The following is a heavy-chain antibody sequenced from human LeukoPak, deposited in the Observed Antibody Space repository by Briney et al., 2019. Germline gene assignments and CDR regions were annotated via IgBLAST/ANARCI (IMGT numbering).Heavy chain of an antibody. Sequence: PGRSLRLSCAASGFTFSSYGMHWVRQAPGKGLEWVAVIWYDGSNKDYADSVKGRFTISRDNSKNTLYLQMNSLRVEDTAMYYCARMGGCGDARWFDPWGQGTLVTVSS. CDR1: GFTFSSYG. V-gene: IGHV3-33*01. CDR2: IWYDGSNK. J-gene: IGHJ5*02. D-gene: IGHD4-17*01. CDR3: ARMGGCGDARWFDP.